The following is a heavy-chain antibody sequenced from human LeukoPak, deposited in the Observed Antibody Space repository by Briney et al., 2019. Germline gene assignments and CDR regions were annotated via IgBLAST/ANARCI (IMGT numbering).Heavy chain of an antibody. J-gene: IGHJ4*02. CDR2: ISAYNGIT. V-gene: IGHV1-18*01. CDR1: GYTFTSHG. Sequence: GASVKVSCKASGYTFTSHGISWVRQAPGQGLEWMGWISAYNGITDYAQKLQGRVTMTTDTSTRTVYMELRSLTSDDTAVYYCARASRVGAPREEGYWGQGTLVTVSS. CDR3: ARASRVGAPREEGY. D-gene: IGHD1-26*01.